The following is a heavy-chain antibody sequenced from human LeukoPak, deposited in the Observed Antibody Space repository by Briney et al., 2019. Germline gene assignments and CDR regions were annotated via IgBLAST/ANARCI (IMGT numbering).Heavy chain of an antibody. CDR3: ARIRWQPGRVFDY. D-gene: IGHD5-24*01. CDR1: GFTFSNSW. CDR2: IKVDGSEK. Sequence: PGGSLRLSCIASGFTFSNSWLSWVRQAPGKGLEWVANIKVDGSEKYYVDSVEGRFTISRDNAKNSLCLQMNSLRAEDTAVYYCARIRWQPGRVFDYWGQGALVTVSS. J-gene: IGHJ4*02. V-gene: IGHV3-7*01.